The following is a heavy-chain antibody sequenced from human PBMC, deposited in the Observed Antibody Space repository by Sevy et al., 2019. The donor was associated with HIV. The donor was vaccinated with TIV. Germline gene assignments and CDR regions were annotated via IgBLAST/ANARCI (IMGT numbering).Heavy chain of an antibody. Sequence: GESLKISCTASGFILGYYAMHWVRQAPGKGLEWVAVSSYDGGNIYYADSVQGRFTVSRDNSKNTLYLQMNSLGPEDTAMYYCARDFYEFGDPRGLDYWGQGVLVTVSS. D-gene: IGHD4-17*01. V-gene: IGHV3-30-3*01. CDR3: ARDFYEFGDPRGLDY. J-gene: IGHJ4*02. CDR2: SSYDGGNI. CDR1: GFILGYYA.